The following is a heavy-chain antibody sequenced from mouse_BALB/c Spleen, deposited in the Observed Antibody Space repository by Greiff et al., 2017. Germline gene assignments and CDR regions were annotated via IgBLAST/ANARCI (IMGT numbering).Heavy chain of an antibody. Sequence: VKLQESGAELAKPGASVKMSCKASGYTFTSYWMHWVKQRPGQGLEWIGYINPSTGYTEYNQKFKDKATLTADKSSSTAYMQLSSLTSEDSAVYYCARRRVGAMDYWGQGTSVTVSS. CDR3: ARRRVGAMDY. V-gene: IGHV1-7*01. J-gene: IGHJ4*01. D-gene: IGHD1-1*01. CDR1: GYTFTSYW. CDR2: INPSTGYT.